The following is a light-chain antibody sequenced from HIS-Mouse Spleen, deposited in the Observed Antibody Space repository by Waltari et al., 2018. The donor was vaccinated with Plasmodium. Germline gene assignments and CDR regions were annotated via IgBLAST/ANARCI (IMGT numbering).Light chain of an antibody. Sequence: EIVMTQSPATLSVSPGERPTLSCRASQSVSSNLAWYQQKPGQAPMLLIYGASTRATGIPARFSGSGSGTEFTLTISSLQSEDFAVYYCQQYNNWPPYTFGQGTKLEIK. CDR3: QQYNNWPPYT. V-gene: IGKV3-15*01. CDR1: QSVSSN. CDR2: GAS. J-gene: IGKJ2*01.